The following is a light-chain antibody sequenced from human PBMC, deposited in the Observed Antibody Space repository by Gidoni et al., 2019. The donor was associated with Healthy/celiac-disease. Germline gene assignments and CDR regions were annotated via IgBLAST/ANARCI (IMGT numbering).Light chain of an antibody. J-gene: IGKJ4*01. Sequence: IQMTHSPSSVSASVGDRATIPCRASKGISSWFAWYQQTPGKAPKLLIYAASRLQSGVPSRFSGSGSGTDFTLTISSLQAEDFATYYCQQANSLPLTFGGXTKVEIK. CDR1: KGISSW. V-gene: IGKV1-12*01. CDR2: AAS. CDR3: QQANSLPLT.